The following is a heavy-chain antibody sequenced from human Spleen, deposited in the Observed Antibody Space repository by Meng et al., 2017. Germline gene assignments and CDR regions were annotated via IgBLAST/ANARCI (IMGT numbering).Heavy chain of an antibody. V-gene: IGHV4/OR15-8*02. D-gene: IGHD6-19*01. CDR3: ASWIYSCGWQ. J-gene: IGHJ4*02. CDR1: GGSISSIDW. Sequence: QVQLHEAGPGLVKPSGTLSLTCVGSGGSISSIDWWSWVRQPPGKGLEWIGEIYHGGDTNYNPSLKSRVTIAIDKSKNQFSLKLSSVTAADTAVYYCASWIYSCGWQWGQGALVTVSS. CDR2: IYHGGDT.